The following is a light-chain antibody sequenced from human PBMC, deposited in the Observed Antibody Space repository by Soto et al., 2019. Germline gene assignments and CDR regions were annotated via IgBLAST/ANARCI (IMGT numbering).Light chain of an antibody. V-gene: IGKV1-33*01. Sequence: DLQMTQSPSSLSASVGDRVTITCQASQDITNDLNWYQQKPGKAPKVLIYEASNLKTVVPSRFSGSGSGTDFTFTISSLQPEDIATYFCQQYDNVPLTFGGGTKVEIK. CDR3: QQYDNVPLT. CDR1: QDITND. J-gene: IGKJ4*01. CDR2: EAS.